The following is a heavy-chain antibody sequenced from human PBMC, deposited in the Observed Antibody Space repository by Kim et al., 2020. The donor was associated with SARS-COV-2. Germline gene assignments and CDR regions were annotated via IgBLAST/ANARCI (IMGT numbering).Heavy chain of an antibody. D-gene: IGHD6-13*01. CDR3: ARVLSRIAAAGKNWFDP. Sequence: SETLSLTCAVYGGSFSGYYWSWIRQPPGKGLEWIGEINHSGSTNYNPSLKSRVTISVDTSKNQFSLKLSSVTAADTAVYYCARVLSRIAAAGKNWFDPWGQGTLVTVSS. CDR1: GGSFSGYY. CDR2: INHSGST. J-gene: IGHJ5*02. V-gene: IGHV4-34*01.